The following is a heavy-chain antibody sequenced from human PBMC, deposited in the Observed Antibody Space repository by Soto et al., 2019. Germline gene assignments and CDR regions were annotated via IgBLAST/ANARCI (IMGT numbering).Heavy chain of an antibody. V-gene: IGHV3-23*01. Sequence: EVQLLESGGGLIPPGGSLRLSCAASGFTFTWYSMSWVRQAPGKGLEWVSHISASGDTTYYADSVKGRFTISRDNTKNTLYLQMNSLRAVETTLDYCADPVPAAPPYDNYDMDVWGQGTTVTVSS. D-gene: IGHD2-2*01. CDR2: ISASGDTT. CDR1: GFTFTWYS. CDR3: ADPVPAAPPYDNYDMDV. J-gene: IGHJ6*02.